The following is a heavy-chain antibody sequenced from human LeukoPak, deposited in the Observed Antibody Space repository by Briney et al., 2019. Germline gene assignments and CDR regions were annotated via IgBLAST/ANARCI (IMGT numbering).Heavy chain of an antibody. J-gene: IGHJ6*02. D-gene: IGHD6-19*01. CDR2: ISYDGSNK. V-gene: IGHV3-30-3*01. CDR1: GFTFSSYS. Sequence: GSLRLSCAASGFTFSSYSMHWVRQAPGKGLEWVAVISYDGSNKYYADSVKGRFTISRDNSKNTLYLQMNSLRAEDTAVYYCARARRLAVAGYGDYYYGMDVWGQGTTVTVSS. CDR3: ARARRLAVAGYGDYYYGMDV.